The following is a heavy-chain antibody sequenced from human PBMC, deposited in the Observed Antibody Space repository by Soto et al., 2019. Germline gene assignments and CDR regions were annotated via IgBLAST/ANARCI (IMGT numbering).Heavy chain of an antibody. J-gene: IGHJ6*02. Sequence: ASVKVSCKASGGTFSSYAISWVRQAPGQGLEWMGGIIPIFGTANYAQKFQGRVTITADESTSTAYMELSSLRSEDTAVYYCARDSVAARRLYYYGMDVWGQGTTVTVSS. CDR1: GGTFSSYA. D-gene: IGHD6-6*01. CDR3: ARDSVAARRLYYYGMDV. V-gene: IGHV1-69*13. CDR2: IIPIFGTA.